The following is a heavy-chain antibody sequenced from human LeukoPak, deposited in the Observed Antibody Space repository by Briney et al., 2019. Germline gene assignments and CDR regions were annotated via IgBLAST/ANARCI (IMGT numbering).Heavy chain of an antibody. V-gene: IGHV3-23*01. D-gene: IGHD2-15*01. CDR1: GFTFNTYA. J-gene: IGHJ1*01. CDR2: ISNTGGST. Sequence: GGSLRLSCAASGFTFNTYAMSWVRQAPGKGLEWVSAISNTGGSTYYADSVKGRFTISRDKSKNTLSLQMNSLRAEDTAVYYCAQQVGYCSSGSCYFTYWGQGTLVTVSS. CDR3: AQQVGYCSSGSCYFTY.